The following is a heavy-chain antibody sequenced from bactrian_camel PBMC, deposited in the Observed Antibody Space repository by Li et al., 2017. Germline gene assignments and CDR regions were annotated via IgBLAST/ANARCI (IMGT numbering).Heavy chain of an antibody. CDR1: GYTSTTRC. CDR2: ISSGGTT. D-gene: IGHD6*01. V-gene: IGHV3S53*01. J-gene: IGHJ4*01. Sequence: HVQLVESGGGLVQPGGSLRLSCAASGYTSTTRCMGWYRQAPGKERELVSTISSGGTTSYADPVKGRFTISRDNAKNTLFLQMNSLKTEDTAVYYCVRIPEGGGWYTFAYWGQGTQVTVS. CDR3: VRIPEGGGWYTFAY.